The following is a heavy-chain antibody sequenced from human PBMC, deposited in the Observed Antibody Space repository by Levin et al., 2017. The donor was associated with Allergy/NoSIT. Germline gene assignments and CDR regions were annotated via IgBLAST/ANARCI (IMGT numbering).Heavy chain of an antibody. V-gene: IGHV1-18*01. CDR2: ISTHNGNT. Sequence: VASVKVSCKASGHTFKNYGISWVRQAPGQGLEWMGWISTHNGNTNYAQSFQGRVTMTTDTSTSTADMELRSLISDDTAVYYCARFVVTPVSYFYMDVWGKGTTVTVSS. CDR3: ARFVVTPVSYFYMDV. J-gene: IGHJ6*03. D-gene: IGHD2-2*01. CDR1: GHTFKNYG.